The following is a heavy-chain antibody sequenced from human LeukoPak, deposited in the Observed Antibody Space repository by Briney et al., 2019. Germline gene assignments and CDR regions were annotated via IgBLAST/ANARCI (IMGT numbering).Heavy chain of an antibody. CDR1: GDSVSSNSAT. CDR3: ARGAWSSSWSGDDAFDI. CDR2: TYYRSKWYN. V-gene: IGHV6-1*01. J-gene: IGHJ3*02. D-gene: IGHD6-13*01. Sequence: SQTLSLTWAISGDSVSSNSATWNWIRQSPSRGLEWLGRTYYRSKWYNDYAVSVKSRITINPDTSKNQFSLQLNSVTPEDTAVYYCARGAWSSSWSGDDAFDIWGQGTMVTVSS.